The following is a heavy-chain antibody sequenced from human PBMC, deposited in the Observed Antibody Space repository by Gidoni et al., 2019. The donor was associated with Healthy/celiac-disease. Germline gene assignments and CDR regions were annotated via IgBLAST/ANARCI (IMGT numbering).Heavy chain of an antibody. CDR1: GFTFSNAW. CDR2: IKSKTDGGTT. J-gene: IGHJ4*02. V-gene: IGHV3-15*01. D-gene: IGHD2-15*01. Sequence: EVQLVESGGGLVKPGGSLRLSCAASGFTFSNAWLGWVRQAPGKGLEWGGRIKSKTDGGTTDYAAPVKGRFTISRDDSKNTLYLQMNSLKTEDTAVYYCTTRGRGGVDYWGQGTLVTVSS. CDR3: TTRGRGGVDY.